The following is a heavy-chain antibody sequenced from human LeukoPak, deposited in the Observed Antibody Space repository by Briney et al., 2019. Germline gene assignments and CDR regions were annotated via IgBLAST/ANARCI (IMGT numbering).Heavy chain of an antibody. V-gene: IGHV4-39*07. D-gene: IGHD3-10*01. CDR2: IYYSGST. CDR1: GGSISSSSYY. Sequence: SETLSLTCSVSGGSISSSSYYWGWIRQPPGKGLEWIGSIYYSGSTYCNPSLESRVTISVDTSKNQFSLKLSSVTAADMAMYYCARGSPAVRGAPNWFDPWGQGTLVIVSS. J-gene: IGHJ5*02. CDR3: ARGSPAVRGAPNWFDP.